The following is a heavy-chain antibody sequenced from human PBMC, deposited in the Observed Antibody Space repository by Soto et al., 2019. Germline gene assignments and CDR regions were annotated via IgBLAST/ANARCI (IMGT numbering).Heavy chain of an antibody. CDR2: IWYDGSNK. V-gene: IGHV3-33*01. Sequence: PGGSLRLSCAASGFTFSSYGMHWVRQAPGKGLEWVAVIWYDGSNKYYADSVKGRFTISRDNSKNTLYLQMNSLRAEDTAVYYCARDIVVNYYHSSGHPDVFDIGGQGTMITIS. CDR3: ARDIVVNYYHSSGHPDVFDI. D-gene: IGHD3-22*01. J-gene: IGHJ3*02. CDR1: GFTFSSYG.